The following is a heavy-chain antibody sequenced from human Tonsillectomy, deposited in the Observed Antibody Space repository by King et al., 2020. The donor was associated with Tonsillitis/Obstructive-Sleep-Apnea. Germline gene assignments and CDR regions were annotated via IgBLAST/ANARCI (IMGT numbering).Heavy chain of an antibody. CDR3: TRSSSSTH. CDR2: IKSKTDGGTK. Sequence: VQLVESGGGLVKPGGSLRLSCAASGFTFSGAWMTWVRQAPGKGLEWVGRIKSKTDGGTKDYAAPVTGRFTITRDDSKKTLYLQTNSLKTEDTAVYYCTRSSSSTHWGQGTLVTVSS. J-gene: IGHJ4*02. D-gene: IGHD6-6*01. CDR1: GFTFSGAW. V-gene: IGHV3-15*01.